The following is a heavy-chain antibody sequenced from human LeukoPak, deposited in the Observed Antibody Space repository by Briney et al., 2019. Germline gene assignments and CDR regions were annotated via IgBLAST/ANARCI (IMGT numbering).Heavy chain of an antibody. CDR1: GYTFTGSY. V-gene: IGHV1-69*13. CDR2: IIPIFGTA. Sequence: GASVKVSCKASGYTFTGSYMHWVRQAPGQGLEWMGGIIPIFGTANYAQKFQGRVTITADESTSTAYMELSSLRSEDTAVYYCARALESGPNWYYFDYWGQGTLVTVSS. CDR3: ARALESGPNWYYFDY. D-gene: IGHD3-3*01. J-gene: IGHJ4*02.